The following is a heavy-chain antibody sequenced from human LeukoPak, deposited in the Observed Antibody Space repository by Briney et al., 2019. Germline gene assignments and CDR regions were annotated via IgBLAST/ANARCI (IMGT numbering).Heavy chain of an antibody. CDR2: IIPIFGTA. J-gene: IGHJ5*02. CDR3: ARNPKSAIVLMVYAIDSWFDP. D-gene: IGHD2-8*01. Sequence: SVKVSCKASGGTFSSHAISWVRQAPGQGLEWMGGIIPIFGTANYAQKFQGRVTITADESTSTAYMELSSLRSEDTAVYYCARNPKSAIVLMVYAIDSWFDPWGQGTLVTVSS. V-gene: IGHV1-69*13. CDR1: GGTFSSHA.